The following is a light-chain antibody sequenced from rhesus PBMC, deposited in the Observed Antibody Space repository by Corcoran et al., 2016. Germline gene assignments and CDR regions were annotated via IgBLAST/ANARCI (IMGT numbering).Light chain of an antibody. CDR3: QHNYGTPWT. CDR1: ENVNNY. V-gene: IGKV1-74*01. CDR2: KAS. J-gene: IGKJ1*01. Sequence: DIQMTQSPSSLSASVGDRVTITCRTSENVNNYLNWSQQKPGKAPKLLIYKASTLQSGVPSRFTGSGSGTDYTFTISSLQSEDVATYYCQHNYGTPWTFGQGTKVEIK.